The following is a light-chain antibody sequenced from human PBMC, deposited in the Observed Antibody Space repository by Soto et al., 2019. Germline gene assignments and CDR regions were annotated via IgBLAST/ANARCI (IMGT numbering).Light chain of an antibody. Sequence: QSALTQPRSVSGSPGQSVTISCTGTSNDVGGYDFVSWYQQHPGKVPKLVIYDVDKRPSGVPDRFSASKSGSTASLTISGLQAEDEADYYCCSYAGSYTLFGGGTKVTVL. CDR3: CSYAGSYTL. V-gene: IGLV2-11*01. CDR1: SNDVGGYDF. J-gene: IGLJ2*01. CDR2: DVD.